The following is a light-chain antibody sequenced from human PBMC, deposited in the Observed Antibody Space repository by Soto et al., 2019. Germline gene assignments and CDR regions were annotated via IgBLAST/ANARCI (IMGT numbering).Light chain of an antibody. CDR1: SSDVGGYNF. J-gene: IGLJ1*01. Sequence: QSVLTQPASVSGSPGQSITISCTGTSSDVGGYNFVSWYQQHPGKAPKLMIHDVSNRPSGVSNRFSGSKSGNTASLTISGLQAEDEADYYCSSYTSSSTHVFGNGTKVTVL. CDR2: DVS. CDR3: SSYTSSSTHV. V-gene: IGLV2-14*01.